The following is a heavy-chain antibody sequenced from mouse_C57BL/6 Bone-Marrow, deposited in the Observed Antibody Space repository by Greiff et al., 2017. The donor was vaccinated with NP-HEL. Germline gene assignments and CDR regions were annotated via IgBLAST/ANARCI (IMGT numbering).Heavy chain of an antibody. J-gene: IGHJ4*01. CDR1: GYAFSSSW. V-gene: IGHV1-82*01. D-gene: IGHD1-1*01. Sequence: QVQLKQSGPELVKPGASVKISCKASGYAFSSSWMNWVKQRPGKGLEWIGRIYPGDGDTNYNGKFKGKATLTADKSSSTAYMQLSSLTSEDSAVYFCARWYYYGSPYWGQGTSVTVSS. CDR3: ARWYYYGSPY. CDR2: IYPGDGDT.